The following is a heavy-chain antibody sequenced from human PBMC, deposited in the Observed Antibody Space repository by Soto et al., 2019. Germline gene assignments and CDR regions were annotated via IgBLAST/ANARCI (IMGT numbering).Heavy chain of an antibody. CDR3: ARERGWGYCCGGSCYSSGGWFDP. D-gene: IGHD2-15*01. V-gene: IGHV1-69*06. Sequence: QVQLVQSGAEVKKPGSSVKVSCKASGGTFSSYAISWVRQAPGQGLEWMGGIIPIFCTANYAQKFQGRVTITADKSTSTAYMELRRLRSEDTAVYCCARERGWGYCCGGSCYSSGGWFDPWGQVTLVIVSS. J-gene: IGHJ5*02. CDR1: GGTFSSYA. CDR2: IIPIFCTA.